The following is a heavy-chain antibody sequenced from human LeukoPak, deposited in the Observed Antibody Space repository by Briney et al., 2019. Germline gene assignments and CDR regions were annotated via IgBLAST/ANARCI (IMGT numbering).Heavy chain of an antibody. D-gene: IGHD2-21*02. CDR1: GGSISSSSYY. Sequence: PSETLSLTCTVSGGSISSSSYYWGWIRQPPGKGLEWIGSIYYSGSTYYNPSLKSRVTISVDTSKNRFSLKLSSVTAADTAVYYCARVQKGCGGDCSYYYYYYMDVWGKGTTVTVSS. J-gene: IGHJ6*03. CDR3: ARVQKGCGGDCSYYYYYYMDV. V-gene: IGHV4-39*07. CDR2: IYYSGST.